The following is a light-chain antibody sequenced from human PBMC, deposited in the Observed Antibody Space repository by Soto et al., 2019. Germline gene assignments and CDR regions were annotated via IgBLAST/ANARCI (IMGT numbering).Light chain of an antibody. J-gene: IGKJ2*01. CDR3: QQGHNWPLT. CDR2: GAS. V-gene: IGKV3-15*01. Sequence: EIVMTQSPATLSLSPGERAALSCRASQSINSELAWNQQKPGQPPRLLIYGASTRATGMPARFTGSESGSEFTLTISGLQSEDFAVYYCQQGHNWPLTFGQGTRLEI. CDR1: QSINSE.